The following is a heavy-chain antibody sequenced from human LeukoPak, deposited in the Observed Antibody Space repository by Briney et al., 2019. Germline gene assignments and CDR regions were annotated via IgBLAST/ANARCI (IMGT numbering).Heavy chain of an antibody. CDR2: IIPIFGTA. Sequence: SVKVSCKASGYTFTSYGISWVRQAPGQGLEWMGGIIPIFGTANYAQKFQGRVTITADESTSTAYMELSSLRSEDTAVYYCARGDPYSSSDYWGQGTLVTVSS. CDR1: GYTFTSYG. CDR3: ARGDPYSSSDY. D-gene: IGHD6-6*01. V-gene: IGHV1-69*13. J-gene: IGHJ4*02.